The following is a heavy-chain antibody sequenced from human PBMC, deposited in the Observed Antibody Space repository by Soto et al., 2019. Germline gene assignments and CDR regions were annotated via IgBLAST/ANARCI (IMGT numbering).Heavy chain of an antibody. V-gene: IGHV5-10-1*01. CDR1: GYSFTSYW. D-gene: IGHD1-26*01. CDR2: IDPSDSYT. J-gene: IGHJ6*02. Sequence: PGESLKISCKGSGYSFTSYWINWVRQMPGKGLEWMGRIDPSDSYTNYSPSFQGHVTISADKSISTAYLQWSSLKASDTAMYYCARLPEYSGSTTRYGMDVWGQGTTVTVSS. CDR3: ARLPEYSGSTTRYGMDV.